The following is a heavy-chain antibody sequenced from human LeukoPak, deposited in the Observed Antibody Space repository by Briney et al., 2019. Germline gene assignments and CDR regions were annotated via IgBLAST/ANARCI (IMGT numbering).Heavy chain of an antibody. V-gene: IGHV3-73*01. Sequence: GGSLKLSCAASGFAFSGSAMHWVRQASGKGLEWVGRIRSKANSYATAYAASVKGRFTISRDDSKNTAYLQMNSLRAEDTAVYYCATEHGPFDYWGPGTLVTVSS. CDR1: GFAFSGSA. CDR2: IRSKANSYAT. J-gene: IGHJ4*02. CDR3: ATEHGPFDY. D-gene: IGHD1/OR15-1a*01.